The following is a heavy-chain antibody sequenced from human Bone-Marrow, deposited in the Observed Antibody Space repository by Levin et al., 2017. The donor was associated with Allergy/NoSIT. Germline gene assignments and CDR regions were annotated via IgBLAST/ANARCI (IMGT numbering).Heavy chain of an antibody. D-gene: IGHD1-1*01. CDR1: GFTFSNYY. J-gene: IGHJ4*02. CDR3: ARELEGFDY. V-gene: IGHV3-11*01. CDR2: IASSGTTM. Sequence: GGSLRLSCAASGFTFSNYYMSWIRQAPGKGLERVSYIASSGTTMYYADSVKGRFTISRDNDKESLYLQMNDLRADDTAMYYCARELEGFDYWGQGVLVTVSS.